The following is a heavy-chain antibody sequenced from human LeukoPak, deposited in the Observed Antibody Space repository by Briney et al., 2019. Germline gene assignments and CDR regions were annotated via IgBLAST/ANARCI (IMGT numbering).Heavy chain of an antibody. J-gene: IGHJ2*01. Sequence: PGRSLRLSCAASGFTFDDYAMHWVRQAPGKGLEWVSGISWNSGSIGYADSVKGRFTISRDNSKNTLYLQMNSLRAEDTAVYYCAKDGDRAGVVVPAAIGRYWYFDLWGRGTLVTVSS. D-gene: IGHD2-2*02. CDR3: AKDGDRAGVVVPAAIGRYWYFDL. CDR2: ISWNSGSI. CDR1: GFTFDDYA. V-gene: IGHV3-9*01.